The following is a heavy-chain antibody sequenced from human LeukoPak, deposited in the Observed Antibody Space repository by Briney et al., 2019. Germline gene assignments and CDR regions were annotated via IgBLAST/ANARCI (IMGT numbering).Heavy chain of an antibody. D-gene: IGHD6-13*01. J-gene: IGHJ3*01. CDR2: IDWDDDK. CDR1: GFSLTTNGMC. Sequence: ESGPALVKPTQTLTLTCTFSGFSLTTNGMCVSWIRQPPGKALEWLALIDWDDDKYYTTSLKTRLTISKDTSINQVVLTMTNMDPVDTATYYCARLGAAGTDAFDLWGPGTMVTVSS. V-gene: IGHV2-70*01. CDR3: ARLGAAGTDAFDL.